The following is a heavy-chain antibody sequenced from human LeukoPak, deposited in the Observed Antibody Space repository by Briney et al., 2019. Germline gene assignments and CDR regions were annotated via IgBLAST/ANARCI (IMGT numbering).Heavy chain of an antibody. CDR3: ARRDTTYFDY. V-gene: IGHV5-51*01. J-gene: IGHJ4*02. CDR1: AYKFSNYW. D-gene: IGHD1-1*01. CDR2: IYPDDFDT. Sequence: GESLKISCKGAAYKFSNYWIAWVRQRPGEDLEWMGIIYPDDFDTRYSPSFQGQVTISADKSISTAYLQWTSLKASDTAIYYCARRDTTYFDYWGQGSLVTVSS.